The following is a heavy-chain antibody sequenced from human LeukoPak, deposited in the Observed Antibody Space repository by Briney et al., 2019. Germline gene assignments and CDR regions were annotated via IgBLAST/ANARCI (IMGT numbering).Heavy chain of an antibody. J-gene: IGHJ4*02. D-gene: IGHD6-19*01. CDR1: GFTFSKYW. CDR2: INTDGTVA. CDR3: ATKQWLAPPPDS. Sequence: GGSLRLSCAASGFTFSKYWMLWVRQAPGKGLESVSRINTDGTVATYADSVKGRFTVSRDNADNTMFLQMNSVRDEDTAVYYCATKQWLAPPPDSWGQGTPVTVSS. V-gene: IGHV3-74*01.